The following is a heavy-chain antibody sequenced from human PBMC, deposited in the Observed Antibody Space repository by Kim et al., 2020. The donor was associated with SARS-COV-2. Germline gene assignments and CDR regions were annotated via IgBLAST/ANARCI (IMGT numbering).Heavy chain of an antibody. D-gene: IGHD2-2*01. J-gene: IGHJ5*02. V-gene: IGHV3-23*01. CDR3: AKLLGYCSSTSCLPNNWFDP. Sequence: RFTISRDNSKNSLYLQMNSLRAEDTAVYYCAKLLGYCSSTSCLPNNWFDPWGQGTLVTVSS.